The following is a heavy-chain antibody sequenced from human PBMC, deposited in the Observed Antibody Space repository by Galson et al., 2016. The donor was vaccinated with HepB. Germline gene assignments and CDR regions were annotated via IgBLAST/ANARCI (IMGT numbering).Heavy chain of an antibody. CDR1: GFTFSSYA. CDR2: ISGSGSPT. Sequence: SLRLSCAASGFTFSSYAMTWVRQAPGKGLEWVSGISGSGSPTYYAASVKGRFTVSRDSSKNTLYLQMESLRAEDTAVYYCAKDRGVVPAATSAFEIWGQGTMVTVSS. J-gene: IGHJ3*02. V-gene: IGHV3-23*01. D-gene: IGHD2-2*01. CDR3: AKDRGVVPAATSAFEI.